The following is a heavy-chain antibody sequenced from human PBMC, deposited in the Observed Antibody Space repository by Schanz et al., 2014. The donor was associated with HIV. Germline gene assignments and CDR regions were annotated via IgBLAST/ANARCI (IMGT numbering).Heavy chain of an antibody. CDR3: ARDRKSGNYDGGFDS. CDR1: GFNFSRYN. V-gene: IGHV3-48*04. D-gene: IGHD1-26*01. J-gene: IGHJ5*01. Sequence: DVQLVESGKYLVEPGESLRLSCVASGFNFSRYNMNWVRQTPGKGLEWISYISSGGSSKNYADSVKGRFTISRDNAKNSLYLQMNSLIPEDTAVYYCARDRKSGNYDGGFDSWGQGTLVTVSS. CDR2: ISSGGSSK.